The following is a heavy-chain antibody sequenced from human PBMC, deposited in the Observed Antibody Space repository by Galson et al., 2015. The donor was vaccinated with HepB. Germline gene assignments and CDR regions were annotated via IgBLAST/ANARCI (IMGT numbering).Heavy chain of an antibody. D-gene: IGHD2-2*01. CDR2: IHPGDSDT. CDR3: ARVRGVPAAGGYYYYYMDV. J-gene: IGHJ6*03. CDR1: GYSFTSYW. Sequence: QSGAEVKKPGESLKISCKGSGYSFTSYWIGWVRQMPGKGLEWMGIIHPGDSDTRYSPSFQGQVTISADKSITTAYLQWSSLKASDTAMYYCARVRGVPAAGGYYYYYMDVWGKGTTVTVSS. V-gene: IGHV5-51*01.